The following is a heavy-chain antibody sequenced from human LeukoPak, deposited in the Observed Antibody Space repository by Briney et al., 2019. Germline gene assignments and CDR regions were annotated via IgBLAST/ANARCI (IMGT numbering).Heavy chain of an antibody. CDR1: GYTFIGYY. CDR2: INPNSGGT. CDR3: ARAEYSSSSVFDY. Sequence: ASVKVSCKASGYTFIGYYMHWVRQAPGQGLEWMGWINPNSGGTNYAQKFQGRVTMTRDTSISTAYMELSRLRSEDMAVYYCARAEYSSSSVFDYWGQGTLVTVSS. D-gene: IGHD6-6*01. J-gene: IGHJ4*02. V-gene: IGHV1-2*02.